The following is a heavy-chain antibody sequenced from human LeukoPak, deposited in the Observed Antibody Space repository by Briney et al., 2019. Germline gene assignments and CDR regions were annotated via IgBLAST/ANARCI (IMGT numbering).Heavy chain of an antibody. CDR2: IVVDSGNT. D-gene: IGHD3-10*01. CDR1: GFTFTTSD. V-gene: IGHV1-58*01. J-gene: IGHJ6*04. Sequence: SVKVSCKASGFTFTTSDVQWVRQARGQRLEWIGWIVVDSGNTNYAQKFQERVTITRDMSTSTAYMELSSLRSEDTAVYYCAAESRFDYGSGSYYGMDVWGKETTVTVTS. CDR3: AAESRFDYGSGSYYGMDV.